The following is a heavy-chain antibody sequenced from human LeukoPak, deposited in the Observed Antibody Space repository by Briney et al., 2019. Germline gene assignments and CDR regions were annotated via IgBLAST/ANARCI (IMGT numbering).Heavy chain of an antibody. CDR1: GFTVSSNY. CDR3: ARYGSDYYDSSGYSDAFDI. J-gene: IGHJ3*02. V-gene: IGHV3-53*01. CDR2: IYSDGRT. Sequence: PGGSLRLSCAASGFTVSSNYMSWVRQAPGKGLEWVSVIYSDGRTYYADSVKGRFTISRDNSKNTLYLETNSLRAEDTAVYYCARYGSDYYDSSGYSDAFDIWGQGTMVTVSS. D-gene: IGHD3-22*01.